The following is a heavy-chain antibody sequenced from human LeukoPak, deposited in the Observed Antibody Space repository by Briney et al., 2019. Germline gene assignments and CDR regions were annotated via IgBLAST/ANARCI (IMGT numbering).Heavy chain of an antibody. V-gene: IGHV1-18*01. J-gene: IGHJ1*01. D-gene: IGHD3-3*01. CDR1: GYTFTSFG. CDR2: ISAYNGNT. Sequence: ASVKVSCKASGYTFTSFGITWVRQAPGQGLEWMGWISAYNGNTNYAQNVQGRVTMTTDTSTTTAYMELTSLRSDDTAMYYCGRAPDSHDIWSGLYLHHWGQGTLVTVSS. CDR3: GRAPDSHDIWSGLYLHH.